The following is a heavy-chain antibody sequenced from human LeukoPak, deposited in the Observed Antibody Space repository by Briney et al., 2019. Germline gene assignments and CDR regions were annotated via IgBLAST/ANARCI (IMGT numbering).Heavy chain of an antibody. CDR2: IYYSGST. J-gene: IGHJ5*02. V-gene: IGHV4-39*07. Sequence: SETLSLTCTVSGGSISSSSYYWGWIRQPPGTGLEWIGSIYYSGSTYYNPSLKSRVTISVDTSKNQFSLKLSSVTAADTAVYYCARDVSGVGALSPWGQGTLVTVSS. CDR3: ARDVSGVGALSP. D-gene: IGHD1-26*01. CDR1: GGSISSSSYY.